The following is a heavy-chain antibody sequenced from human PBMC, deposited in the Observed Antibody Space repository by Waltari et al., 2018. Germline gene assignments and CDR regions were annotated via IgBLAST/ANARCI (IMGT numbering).Heavy chain of an antibody. CDR2: IIPSRGIA. CDR3: AGRYSSSWYYFDY. CDR1: GGTFSSYA. J-gene: IGHJ4*02. Sequence: QVQLVQSGAEVKKPGSSVKVSCKASGGTFSSYAISWVRQAPGQGLAWMGRIIPSRGIANYAKKFQGRVTITADKSTSTAYVELSSLRSEDTAVYYCAGRYSSSWYYFDYWGQGTLVTVSS. D-gene: IGHD6-13*01. V-gene: IGHV1-69*04.